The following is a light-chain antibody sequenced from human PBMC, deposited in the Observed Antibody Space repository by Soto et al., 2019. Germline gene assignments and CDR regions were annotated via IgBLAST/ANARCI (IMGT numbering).Light chain of an antibody. CDR3: SSYTSSNTLV. V-gene: IGLV2-14*01. Sequence: QSALTQPASVSGSPGQSITISCTGTSSDVGAYNYVSWYQQHPGKAPKLMIFEVSDRPSGVSNRFSGSKSGNTASLTISGLQAEDEADYYCSSYTSSNTLVFGGGTKVTDL. CDR1: SSDVGAYNY. CDR2: EVS. J-gene: IGLJ2*01.